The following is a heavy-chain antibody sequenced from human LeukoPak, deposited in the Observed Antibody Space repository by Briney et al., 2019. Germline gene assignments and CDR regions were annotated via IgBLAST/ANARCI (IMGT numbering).Heavy chain of an antibody. D-gene: IGHD3-22*01. CDR1: GFTFSSYA. Sequence: GGSLRLSWAASGFTFSSYAMSWVRQAPGKGLEWVSAISGSGGSTYYADSVKGRFTISRDNSKNTLYLQMNSLRAEDTAVYYCAKALGYDSSGYYSIHYYYGMDVWGQGTTVTVSS. V-gene: IGHV3-23*01. CDR2: ISGSGGST. CDR3: AKALGYDSSGYYSIHYYYGMDV. J-gene: IGHJ6*02.